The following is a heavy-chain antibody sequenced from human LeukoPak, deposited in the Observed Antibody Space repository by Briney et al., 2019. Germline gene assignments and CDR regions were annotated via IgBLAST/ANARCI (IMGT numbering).Heavy chain of an antibody. CDR3: ARVPVSAHTYYYDSSGLAFDY. Sequence: GGPLRLSCAASGFTFSSFSMNWVRQAPGTGLEWVSAITAGGNYISYADSVKGRFIISRDNAKNTLYLQMNSLRAEDTAVYYCARVPVSAHTYYYDSSGLAFDYWGQGTLVTVSS. CDR2: ITAGGNYI. V-gene: IGHV3-21*01. CDR1: GFTFSSFS. J-gene: IGHJ4*02. D-gene: IGHD3-22*01.